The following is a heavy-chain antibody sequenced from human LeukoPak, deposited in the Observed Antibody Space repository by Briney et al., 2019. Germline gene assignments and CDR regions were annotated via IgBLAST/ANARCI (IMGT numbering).Heavy chain of an antibody. CDR2: SNPHSGDT. J-gene: IGHJ6*03. Sequence: GASVKVSCKASGYTFTGYYMHWVRQAPGQGLEWMGWSNPHSGDTNYAQKFQGRVTMTRATSISTAYMELSRLTSDDTAVYYCAREAPFGDDYYYYMDVWGKGTTVTISS. CDR3: AREAPFGDDYYYYMDV. CDR1: GYTFTGYY. D-gene: IGHD4-17*01. V-gene: IGHV1-2*02.